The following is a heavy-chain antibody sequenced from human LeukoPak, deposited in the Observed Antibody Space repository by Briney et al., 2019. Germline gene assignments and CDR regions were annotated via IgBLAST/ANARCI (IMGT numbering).Heavy chain of an antibody. V-gene: IGHV4-61*02. D-gene: IGHD1-26*01. Sequence: SETLSLTCTVPGGSIRGSSYYWSWIRQPAGKGLEWIGRIYTSGSTNFNPSLESRVTISVDTSKNQFSLKLSSVTAADTAVYYCARGGSYSYYFDYWGQGTLVTVSS. CDR1: GGSIRGSSYY. CDR2: IYTSGST. J-gene: IGHJ4*02. CDR3: ARGGSYSYYFDY.